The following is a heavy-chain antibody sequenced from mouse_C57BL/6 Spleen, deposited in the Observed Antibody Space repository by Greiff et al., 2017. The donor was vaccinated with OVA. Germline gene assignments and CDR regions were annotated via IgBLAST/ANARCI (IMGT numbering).Heavy chain of an antibody. D-gene: IGHD2-3*01. CDR3: ARFYDGYYPWFAY. J-gene: IGHJ3*01. CDR1: GYTFTSYW. Sequence: QVQLQQPGAELVKPGASVKLSCKASGYTFTSYWMHWVKQRPGQGLEWIGMIHPNSGSTNYNEKFKSKATLTVDKSSSTAYMQLSSLTSEDSAVYDCARFYDGYYPWFAYWGQGTLVTVSA. CDR2: IHPNSGST. V-gene: IGHV1-64*01.